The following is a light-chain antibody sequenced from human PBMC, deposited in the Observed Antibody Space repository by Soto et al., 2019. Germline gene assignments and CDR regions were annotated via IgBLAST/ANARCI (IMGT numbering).Light chain of an antibody. CDR1: QSIGIS. J-gene: IGKJ1*01. CDR2: KAS. V-gene: IGKV1-5*03. Sequence: DIQMTQSPSTLSASVGDRVTITCRASQSIGISLAWYQQKPRKAPNLLIYKASSLESGVPSRFSGSGSGAEFTLTISSLQPDDFATYYCQQYSLYPWTFGQGTKVE. CDR3: QQYSLYPWT.